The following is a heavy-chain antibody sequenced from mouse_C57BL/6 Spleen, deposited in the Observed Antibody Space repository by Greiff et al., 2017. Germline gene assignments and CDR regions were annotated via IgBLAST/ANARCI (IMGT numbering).Heavy chain of an antibody. CDR2: IYPGSGST. D-gene: IGHD4-1*01. CDR3: ARSRTGTRGGNY. CDR1: GYTFTSYW. Sequence: QVQLQQPGAELVKPGASVKMSCKASGYTFTSYWLTWVKQRPGQGLAWIGDIYPGSGSTNYNEKFKSKATLTVDTSSSTAYMQLSSLTSEDSAVYYCARSRTGTRGGNYWGQGTTLTVSS. J-gene: IGHJ2*01. V-gene: IGHV1-55*01.